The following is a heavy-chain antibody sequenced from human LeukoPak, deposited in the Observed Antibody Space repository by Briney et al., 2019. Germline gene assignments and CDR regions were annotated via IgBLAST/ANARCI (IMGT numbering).Heavy chain of an antibody. J-gene: IGHJ4*02. Sequence: PSETLSPTCTVSGASISSSGYYFAWIRQPPGKGLEWIATIYYIGTTYYTPSLKSRVTISVDTSKNKFSLKLNSVTAADTAVYYCARNVGGSAYFDYWGQGTLVTASS. CDR1: GASISSSGYY. V-gene: IGHV4-39*01. D-gene: IGHD2-15*01. CDR2: IYYIGTT. CDR3: ARNVGGSAYFDY.